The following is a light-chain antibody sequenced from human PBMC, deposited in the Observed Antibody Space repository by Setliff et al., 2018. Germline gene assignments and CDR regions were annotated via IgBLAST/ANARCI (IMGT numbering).Light chain of an antibody. Sequence: QSALTQPASVSGSPGQSITISCTGTSSDVGGYNYVSRYQQHPGKAPKLMIYDVSKRPSGVSNRFSGSKSGNTASLTISGLQAEDEADYYCSSYTSSSTWVFGTGTKGTVL. CDR3: SSYTSSSTWV. V-gene: IGLV2-14*01. CDR1: SSDVGGYNY. J-gene: IGLJ1*01. CDR2: DVS.